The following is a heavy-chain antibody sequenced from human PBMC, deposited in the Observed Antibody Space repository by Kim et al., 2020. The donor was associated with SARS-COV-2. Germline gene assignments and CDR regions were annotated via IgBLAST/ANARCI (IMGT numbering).Heavy chain of an antibody. J-gene: IGHJ5*02. CDR1: GYSFTSYW. V-gene: IGHV5-51*01. CDR2: IYPGDSDT. CDR3: ARWRRGAGFWSGWGWFDP. D-gene: IGHD3-3*01. Sequence: GESLKISCKGSGYSFTSYWIGWVRQMPGKGLEWMGIIYPGDSDTRYSPSFQGQVTISADKSISTAYLQWSSLKASDTAMYYCARWRRGAGFWSGWGWFDPWGQGTLVTVSS.